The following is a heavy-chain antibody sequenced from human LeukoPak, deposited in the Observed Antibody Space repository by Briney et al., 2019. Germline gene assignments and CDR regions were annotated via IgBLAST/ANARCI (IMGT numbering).Heavy chain of an antibody. Sequence: SETLSLTCTVSGGFISSFYWSWIRQPAEERLEWIGRIYNSGSTNYNPSLKSRVTMSVDTSKNQFSLKLSSVTAADTAVYYCARLHYYGSGSYPMTGNWFDPWGQGTLVTVSS. CDR2: IYNSGST. CDR1: GGFISSFY. V-gene: IGHV4-4*07. J-gene: IGHJ5*02. D-gene: IGHD3-10*01. CDR3: ARLHYYGSGSYPMTGNWFDP.